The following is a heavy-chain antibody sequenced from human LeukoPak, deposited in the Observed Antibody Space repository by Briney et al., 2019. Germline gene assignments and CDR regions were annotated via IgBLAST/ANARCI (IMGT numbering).Heavy chain of an antibody. V-gene: IGHV3-48*01. Sequence: PGGSLRLSCAASGFTFSSYSMNWVRQAPGKGLEWVSYISSSSSTIYYADSVKGRFTISRDNSKNTLYLQMNSLRAEDTAVYYCARVFRGDAFDIWGQGTMVTVSS. J-gene: IGHJ3*02. CDR1: GFTFSSYS. D-gene: IGHD3-10*01. CDR3: ARVFRGDAFDI. CDR2: ISSSSSTI.